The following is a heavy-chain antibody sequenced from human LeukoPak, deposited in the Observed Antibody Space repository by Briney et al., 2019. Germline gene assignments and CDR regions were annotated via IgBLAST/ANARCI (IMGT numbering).Heavy chain of an antibody. D-gene: IGHD4-23*01. J-gene: IGHJ4*02. CDR3: TTGPGNSGY. CDR1: GFSFSTYG. Sequence: GGSLRLSCAASGFSFSTYGMHWVRQAPGKGLEWVALIWFDGSNKYYADSVKGRSTISRDNSKNTVYLQMNSLRAEDTAVYYCTTGPGNSGYWGQGTLVTASS. V-gene: IGHV3-33*01. CDR2: IWFDGSNK.